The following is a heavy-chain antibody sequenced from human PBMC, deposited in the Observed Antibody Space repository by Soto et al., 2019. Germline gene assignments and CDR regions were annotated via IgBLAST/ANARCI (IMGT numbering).Heavy chain of an antibody. J-gene: IGHJ1*01. CDR2: IIPIFGTA. CDR3: ASGRGIVVKDEYFQH. V-gene: IGHV1-69*06. D-gene: IGHD2-2*01. CDR1: GGTFSSYA. Sequence: ASVKVSCKASGGTFSSYAISWVRQAPGQGLEWMGGIIPIFGTANYAQKFQGRVTITADKSTSTAYMKLSSLRSEDTAVYYCASGRGIVVKDEYFQHWGQGTLVTVSS.